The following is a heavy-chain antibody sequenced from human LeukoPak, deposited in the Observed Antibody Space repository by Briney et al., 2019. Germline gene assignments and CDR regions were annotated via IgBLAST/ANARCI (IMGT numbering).Heavy chain of an antibody. Sequence: GGSLRLSCAVSGFTFSSYWMSWVRQAPGKGLEWVANIRQAAGEKYYVDSVKGRFTISRDNAKNSVYLQMNSLTAEDTAVYYCAREYPSGWAYLDYWGQGVLVTVSS. CDR2: IRQAAGEK. CDR3: AREYPSGWAYLDY. CDR1: GFTFSSYW. J-gene: IGHJ4*02. V-gene: IGHV3-7*03. D-gene: IGHD6-25*01.